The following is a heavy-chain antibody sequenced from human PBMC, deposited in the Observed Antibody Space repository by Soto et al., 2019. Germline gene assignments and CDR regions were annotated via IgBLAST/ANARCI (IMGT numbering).Heavy chain of an antibody. Sequence: GESLKISCQGSVYSFANYWIAWMRQMPGKGLEWVGVIYPGDSDTRYSPSFRGQVTISADKSISHVYLQWSSLKASDTAMYYCARNRLRQYYYGMDVWGQGTTVTVSS. D-gene: IGHD3-10*01. CDR1: VYSFANYW. CDR2: IYPGDSDT. J-gene: IGHJ6*02. V-gene: IGHV5-51*01. CDR3: ARNRLRQYYYGMDV.